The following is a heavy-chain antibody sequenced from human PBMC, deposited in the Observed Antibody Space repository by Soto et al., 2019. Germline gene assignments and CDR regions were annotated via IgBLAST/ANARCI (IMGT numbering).Heavy chain of an antibody. CDR3: ARDDYGTDLYYYYGMDV. J-gene: IGHJ6*02. CDR2: IKQDGSEK. V-gene: IGHV3-7*05. Sequence: QAGGSLRLSCAASGFTFSSYWMSWVRQAPGKGLEWVANIKQDGSEKYYVDSVKGRFTISRDNAKNSLYLQMNSLRAEDTAVYYCARDDYGTDLYYYYGMDVWGQGTTVTVSS. CDR1: GFTFSSYW. D-gene: IGHD1-1*01.